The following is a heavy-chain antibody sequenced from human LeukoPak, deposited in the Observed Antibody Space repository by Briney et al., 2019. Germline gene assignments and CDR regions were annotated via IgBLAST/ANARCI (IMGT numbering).Heavy chain of an antibody. CDR1: GFTFSNE. Sequence: GGSLRLSCAASGFTFSNEMNWVRQAPGKGLEWVSYISGSGSTIYYADSVKGRFTISRDNAKNSLYLQMNSLRAEDTAVYYFAELGITMIGGVWGKGTTVTISS. CDR3: AELGITMIGGV. CDR2: ISGSGSTI. V-gene: IGHV3-48*03. J-gene: IGHJ6*04. D-gene: IGHD3-10*02.